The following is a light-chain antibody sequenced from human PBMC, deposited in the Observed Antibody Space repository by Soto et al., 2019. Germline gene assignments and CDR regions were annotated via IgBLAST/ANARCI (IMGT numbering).Light chain of an antibody. CDR2: GAS. CDR3: QQSYTTTIT. CDR1: QTITTY. J-gene: IGKJ5*01. Sequence: DIQLTQSPSYLSASVRDRVTITCRASQTITTYLSWFQQKPGKAPKILVYGASSLQSGVPSRFSGSVSGTEGTITISSLKQEDGSTYYCQQSYTTTITFCQGTRLEI. V-gene: IGKV1-39*01.